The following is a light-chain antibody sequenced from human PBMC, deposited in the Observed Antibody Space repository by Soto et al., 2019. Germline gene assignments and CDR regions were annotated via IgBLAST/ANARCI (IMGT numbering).Light chain of an antibody. CDR2: EVS. J-gene: IGLJ1*01. CDR1: SSDVGSYDF. V-gene: IGLV2-14*01. CDR3: SSYSSSTVRYV. Sequence: QSALTQPASVSGSPGQSITMSCTGTSSDVGSYDFVSWYQQHPGKAPELLIYEVSNRPSGVSARFSGPKSHNTASLTISGLQAADGADYFCSSYSSSTVRYVFGSGTKLTVL.